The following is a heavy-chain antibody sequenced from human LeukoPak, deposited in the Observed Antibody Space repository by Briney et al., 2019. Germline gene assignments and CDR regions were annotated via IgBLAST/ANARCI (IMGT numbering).Heavy chain of an antibody. V-gene: IGHV4-39*01. Sequence: PSETLSLTCTVSGGSIISSIYYWAWIRQPPGKGLEWIGMIYHSGTTYYNPSLRSRVTISVDTSKNQFSLQVNSVIAADTAVYYCARQLTSSSSWLRGQGTLVTVSS. CDR1: GGSIISSIYY. D-gene: IGHD6-6*01. J-gene: IGHJ4*02. CDR3: ARQLTSSSSWL. CDR2: IYHSGTT.